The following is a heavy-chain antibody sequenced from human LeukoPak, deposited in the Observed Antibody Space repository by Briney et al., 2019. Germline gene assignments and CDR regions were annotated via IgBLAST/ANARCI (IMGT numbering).Heavy chain of an antibody. CDR1: GFTFSSYS. CDR3: AREVGRYCSSTSCPGRNWFDP. J-gene: IGHJ5*02. CDR2: IKQDGSEK. V-gene: IGHV3-7*01. Sequence: GGSLRLSCAASGFTFSSYSMNWVRQAPGKGLEWVANIKQDGSEKYYVDSVKGRFTISRDNAKNSLYLQMNSLRAEDTAVYYCAREVGRYCSSTSCPGRNWFDPWGRGTLVTVSS. D-gene: IGHD2-2*01.